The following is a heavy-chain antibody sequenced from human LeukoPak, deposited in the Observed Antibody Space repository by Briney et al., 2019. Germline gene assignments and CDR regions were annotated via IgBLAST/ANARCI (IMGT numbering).Heavy chain of an antibody. CDR1: GYSFTSYW. CDR2: IYPSDSDT. Sequence: GESLKISCKGSGYSFTSYWIGWVRQMPGKGLEWMGIIYPSDSDTRYNPSFQGQVTISADKSISTAYLQLSRLEASDTAICYCARGYSSSGAFDYWGQGTLVTVSS. D-gene: IGHD6-13*01. CDR3: ARGYSSSGAFDY. V-gene: IGHV5-51*01. J-gene: IGHJ4*02.